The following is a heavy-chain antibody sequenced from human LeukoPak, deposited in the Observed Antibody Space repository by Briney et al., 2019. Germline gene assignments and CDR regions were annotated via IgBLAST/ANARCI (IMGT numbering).Heavy chain of an antibody. CDR3: AKDGNIAAAGTGDYYYYMDV. CDR2: IWYGGSNK. Sequence: PGRSLRLSCAASGFTFSSYGMHWVRQAPGEGLEWVAVIWYGGSNKYYADSVKGRFTISRDNSKNTLYLQMNSLRAEDTAVYYCAKDGNIAAAGTGDYYYYMDVWGKGTTVTVSS. J-gene: IGHJ6*03. D-gene: IGHD6-13*01. CDR1: GFTFSSYG. V-gene: IGHV3-30*18.